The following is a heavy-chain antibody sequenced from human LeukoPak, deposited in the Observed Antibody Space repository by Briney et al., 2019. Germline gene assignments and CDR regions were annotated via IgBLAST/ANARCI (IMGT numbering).Heavy chain of an antibody. CDR2: IYPGDSDT. D-gene: IGHD2-2*01. Sequence: GESLKISCQASGYRFIRYWIGWVRQLPGKDLEWMGIIYPGDSDTRYSPSFQSQVTISADKSISTAYLQWSSLKASDTAMYYCARHVVVPATNDYDYYMDVWGKGTTVTVSS. CDR1: GYRFIRYW. V-gene: IGHV5-51*01. CDR3: ARHVVVPATNDYDYYMDV. J-gene: IGHJ6*03.